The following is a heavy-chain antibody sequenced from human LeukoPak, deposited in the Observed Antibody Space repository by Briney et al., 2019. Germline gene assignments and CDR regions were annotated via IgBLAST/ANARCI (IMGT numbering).Heavy chain of an antibody. J-gene: IGHJ4*02. D-gene: IGHD2-2*01. CDR1: GFTFSDFY. V-gene: IGHV3-11*01. CDR2: ISSSQRAI. CDR3: AGRASVSYLLY. Sequence: PGGSLRLSCAASGFTFSDFYMSWIRQAPGKGLEGVSLISSSQRAINYGDAVKGRFTTSRDNAKNSLFLQMNSLRAEDTAIYYCAGRASVSYLLYWGQGILVTVSA.